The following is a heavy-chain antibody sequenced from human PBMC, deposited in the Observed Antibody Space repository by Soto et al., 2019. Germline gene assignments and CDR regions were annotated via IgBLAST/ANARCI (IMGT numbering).Heavy chain of an antibody. CDR2: ISSSGSSI. CDR3: ARIRFGEWGYAMDV. CDR1: GLTFSDCY. V-gene: IGHV3-11*01. Sequence: QVQLVESGGGLVKPGGSLRLSCAASGLTFSDCYMNWIRQAPGKGLEWVSYISSSGSSINYAGSVKGRFTISRDNAKNPLYLQMNSLRAEDTAIYYCARIRFGEWGYAMDVWGQGTTVTVSS. D-gene: IGHD3-10*01. J-gene: IGHJ6*02.